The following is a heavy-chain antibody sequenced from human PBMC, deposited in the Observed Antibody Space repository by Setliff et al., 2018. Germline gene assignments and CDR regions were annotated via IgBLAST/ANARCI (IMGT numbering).Heavy chain of an antibody. CDR1: GFTFSSYW. CDR3: ARGHTIGALLRHFDC. Sequence: GSLRLSCAASGFTFSSYWMSWVRQAPGKGLEWVANIKQDGSEKYYVDSVKGRFTISRDNAKNSLYLQMNSLRAEDTAMYYCARGHTIGALLRHFDCWGQGTLVTVSS. D-gene: IGHD1-1*01. V-gene: IGHV3-7*01. CDR2: IKQDGSEK. J-gene: IGHJ4*02.